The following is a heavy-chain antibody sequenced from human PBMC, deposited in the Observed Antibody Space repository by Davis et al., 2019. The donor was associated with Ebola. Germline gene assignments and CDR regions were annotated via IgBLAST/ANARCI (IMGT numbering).Heavy chain of an antibody. CDR2: IKQDGSEQ. V-gene: IGHV3-7*03. CDR1: GFTFSSYA. CDR3: ARDFPNYYDFWSGYFGY. Sequence: GESLKISCAASGFTFSSYAMHWVRQAPGKGPEWVANIKQDGSEQYYVDSVKGRFTISRDNAKNSLYLQMNSLRAEDTAVYYCARDFPNYYDFWSGYFGYWGQGTLVTVSS. J-gene: IGHJ4*02. D-gene: IGHD3-3*01.